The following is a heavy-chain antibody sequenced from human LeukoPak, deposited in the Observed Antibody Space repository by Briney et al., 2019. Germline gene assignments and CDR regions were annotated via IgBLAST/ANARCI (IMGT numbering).Heavy chain of an antibody. V-gene: IGHV4-34*01. CDR3: ARGGYDYVWGSYRPEFDY. CDR2: INHSGST. CDR1: GGSFSTYY. Sequence: PSETLSLTCAVYGGSFSTYYWSWIRQPPGKGLEWIGEINHSGSTNYNPSLKSRVTISVDTSKNQFSLKLSSVTAADTAVYYCARGGYDYVWGSYRPEFDYWGQGTLVTVSS. D-gene: IGHD3-16*02. J-gene: IGHJ4*02.